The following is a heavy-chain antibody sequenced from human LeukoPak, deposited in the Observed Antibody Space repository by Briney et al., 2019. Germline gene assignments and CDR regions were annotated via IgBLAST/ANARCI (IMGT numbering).Heavy chain of an antibody. CDR3: ARGTTVTTYADH. CDR2: ISYRGST. CDR1: GGSFSGYH. Sequence: SETLSLTCAVYGGSFSGYHWSWIRQPPGKGLEWIGYISYRGSTTYNPSLKSRVTMSVDTSKNQFSLKLISVTAADTAVYYCARGTTVTTYADHWGQGTLVTVSS. D-gene: IGHD4-17*01. V-gene: IGHV4-59*01. J-gene: IGHJ4*02.